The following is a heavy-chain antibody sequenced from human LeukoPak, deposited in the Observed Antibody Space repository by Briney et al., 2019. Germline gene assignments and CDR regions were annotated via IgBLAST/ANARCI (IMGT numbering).Heavy chain of an antibody. CDR3: ARVLFNSGYDS. CDR1: GVTFTGAY. J-gene: IGHJ5*01. Sequence: GASVKVSCKVSGVTFTGAYMHWVRQAPEQGLEWMGWINPNSGETRYEQKFQGRVTMTRDTSIDTVHMELGSLTSDDTAVYYCARVLFNSGYDSWGQGTLVTVSS. D-gene: IGHD2-2*03. CDR2: INPNSGET. V-gene: IGHV1-2*02.